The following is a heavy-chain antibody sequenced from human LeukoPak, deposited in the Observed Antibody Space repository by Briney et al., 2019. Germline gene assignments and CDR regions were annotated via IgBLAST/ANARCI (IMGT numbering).Heavy chain of an antibody. CDR2: IYYSGMT. Sequence: SETLSLTCTVSGGSISSYYWSWIRQPPGKGLEWIGYIYYSGMTNYNPSLKSRVTMSVDTSKNQFSLNLNSATAADTAVYYYARRYCSGGSCYPRHFDFWGQGTLVTVSS. V-gene: IGHV4-59*08. CDR3: ARRYCSGGSCYPRHFDF. D-gene: IGHD2-15*01. CDR1: GGSISSYY. J-gene: IGHJ4*02.